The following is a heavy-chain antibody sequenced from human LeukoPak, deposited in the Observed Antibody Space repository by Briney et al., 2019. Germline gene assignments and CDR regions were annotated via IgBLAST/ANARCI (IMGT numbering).Heavy chain of an antibody. V-gene: IGHV3-23*01. J-gene: IGHJ4*02. CDR2: ISGSSAST. D-gene: IGHD3-10*01. CDR3: AVGSYYFDY. Sequence: GGSLRLSCAASGFTFSTYAMNWVRQAPGKGLEWVSGISGSSASTYYADSVKGRFTISRDNSKNTLYVQMNSLRAEDTAVYYGAVGSYYFDYWGQGTLVTVSS. CDR1: GFTFSTYA.